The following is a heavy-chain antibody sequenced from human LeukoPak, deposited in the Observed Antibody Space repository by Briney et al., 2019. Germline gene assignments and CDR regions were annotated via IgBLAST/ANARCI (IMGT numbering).Heavy chain of an antibody. V-gene: IGHV4-59*01. D-gene: IGHD2-15*01. Sequence: SETLSLTCSVSGGSISTYYWSWTRQNPGKGLEWIGYIYYTGSTNYNPALKSRVIVSVDTSKNEISLKLTSVTAADTAVYYCATMSGGAFDIWGQGTMVTVSS. CDR3: ATMSGGAFDI. CDR2: IYYTGST. CDR1: GGSISTYY. J-gene: IGHJ3*02.